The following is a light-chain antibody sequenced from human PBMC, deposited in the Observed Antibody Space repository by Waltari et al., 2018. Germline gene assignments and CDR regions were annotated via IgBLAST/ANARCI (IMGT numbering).Light chain of an antibody. J-gene: IGKJ3*01. Sequence: TCRASQSSDRYLNVYQQKEGRAPNLLMCSASNLQSGVPSRFSGSGSGTDFTLTISSLQHEDLATYDCQQSYSAPVPFGPGTKVDI. CDR3: QQSYSAPVP. CDR2: SAS. CDR1: QSSDRY. V-gene: IGKV1-39*01.